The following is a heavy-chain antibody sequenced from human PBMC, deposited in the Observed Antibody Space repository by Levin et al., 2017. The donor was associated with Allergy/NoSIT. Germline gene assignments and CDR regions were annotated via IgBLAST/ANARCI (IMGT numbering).Heavy chain of an antibody. CDR2: ISSSSSYI. J-gene: IGHJ6*03. CDR1: GFTFSSYS. Sequence: GGSLRLSCAASGFTFSSYSMNWVRQAPGKGLEWVSSISSSSSYIYYADSVKGRFTISRDNAKNSLYLQMNSLRAEDTAVYYCARDLQQLDSPYYYMDVWGKGTTVTVSS. D-gene: IGHD6-6*01. V-gene: IGHV3-21*01. CDR3: ARDLQQLDSPYYYMDV.